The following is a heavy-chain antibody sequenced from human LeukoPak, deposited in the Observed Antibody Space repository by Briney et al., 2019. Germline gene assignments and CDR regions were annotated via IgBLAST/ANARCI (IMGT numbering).Heavy chain of an antibody. CDR1: GGSISSYY. CDR2: IYYSGST. V-gene: IGHV4-59*01. CDR3: ARDSMVRGVRPNYYYYMDV. J-gene: IGHJ6*03. D-gene: IGHD3-10*01. Sequence: KPSETLSLTCTVSGGSISSYYWSWIRQPPGKGLEWIGYIYYSGSTNYNPSPKSRVTISVDTSKNQFSLKLSSVTAADTAVYYCARDSMVRGVRPNYYYYMDVWGKGTTVTVSS.